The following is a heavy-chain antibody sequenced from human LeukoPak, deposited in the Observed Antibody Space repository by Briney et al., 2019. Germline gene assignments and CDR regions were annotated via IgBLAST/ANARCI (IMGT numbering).Heavy chain of an antibody. CDR1: GYSISSGYY. CDR3: VRSLWFGEYDAFDI. Sequence: SETLSLTCAVSGYSISSGYYWGWIRQPPGKGLEWIGSIYHSGSTYYNPSLKSRVTISVDTSKNQFSLKLSSVTAADTTVYYCVRSLWFGEYDAFDIWGQGTMVTVSS. CDR2: IYHSGST. V-gene: IGHV4-38-2*01. D-gene: IGHD3-10*01. J-gene: IGHJ3*02.